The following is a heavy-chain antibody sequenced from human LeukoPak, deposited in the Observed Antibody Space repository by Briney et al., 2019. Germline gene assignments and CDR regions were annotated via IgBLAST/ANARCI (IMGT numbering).Heavy chain of an antibody. D-gene: IGHD3-22*01. CDR2: IYYSGST. V-gene: IGHV4-59*01. CDR3: ARVAYYYDSSGYSHAFDI. CDR1: GGSISSYY. J-gene: IGHJ3*02. Sequence: SETLSLTCTVSGGSISSYYWSWIRQPPGKGLEWIGYIYYSGSTNYNPSLKSRVTISVDTSKNQFSLKLSSVTAADTAVYYCARVAYYYDSSGYSHAFDIWGQGTKVTVSS.